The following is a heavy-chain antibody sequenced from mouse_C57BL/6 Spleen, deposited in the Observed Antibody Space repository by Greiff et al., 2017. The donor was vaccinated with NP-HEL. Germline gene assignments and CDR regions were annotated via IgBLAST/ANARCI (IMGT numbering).Heavy chain of an antibody. CDR2: INPGSGGT. CDR3: ARSGTYFDV. D-gene: IGHD3-2*02. CDR1: GYAFTNYL. J-gene: IGHJ1*03. Sequence: QVQVVESGAELVRPGTSVKVSCKASGYAFTNYLIEWVKQRPGQGLEWIGVINPGSGGTNYNEKFKGKATLTADKSSSTAYMQLSSLTSEDSAVYCCARSGTYFDVWGTGTTVTVSS. V-gene: IGHV1-54*01.